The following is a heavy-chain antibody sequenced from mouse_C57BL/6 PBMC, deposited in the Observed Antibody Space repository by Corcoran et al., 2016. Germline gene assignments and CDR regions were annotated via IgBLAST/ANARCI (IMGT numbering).Heavy chain of an antibody. V-gene: IGHV1-26*01. CDR3: ARSDYSNYVDY. CDR1: GYTFTDYY. Sequence: EVQLQQSGPELVKPGASVKISCKASGYTFTDYYMNWVKQSHGKSLEWIGDINPNNGGTSYNQKFKGKATLTVDKSSSTAYMELRSLTSEDSAVYYCARSDYSNYVDYWGQGTTLTVSS. D-gene: IGHD2-5*01. J-gene: IGHJ2*01. CDR2: INPNNGGT.